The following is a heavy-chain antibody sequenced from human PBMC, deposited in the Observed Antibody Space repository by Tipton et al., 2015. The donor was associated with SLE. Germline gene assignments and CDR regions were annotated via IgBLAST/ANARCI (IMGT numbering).Heavy chain of an antibody. V-gene: IGHV3-23*01. J-gene: IGHJ4*02. CDR1: GFTFRTYA. D-gene: IGHD6-13*01. Sequence: GSLGLSCVASGFTFRTYAMNWVRQAPGKGLEWVSSLSASGATTNYADSVKGRFTISRDNSKNTLHLQMNSLRVDDTAIYYCAKDLDSSTSYWGQGTLVTVSS. CDR3: AKDLDSSTSY. CDR2: LSASGATT.